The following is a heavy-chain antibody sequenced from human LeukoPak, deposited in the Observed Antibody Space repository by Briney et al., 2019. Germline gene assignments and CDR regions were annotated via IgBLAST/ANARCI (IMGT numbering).Heavy chain of an antibody. D-gene: IGHD3-10*01. CDR1: GFTFSSYW. Sequence: GGSLRLSCAASGFTFSSYWMSWVRQAPGKGLEWVANIKQDGSEKYYVDSVKGRFTISRDNAKNSLYLQMNSLRAEDTAVYYCARDITYYYGSGSYYTPYYYGMDVWGQGTTVTVSS. V-gene: IGHV3-7*01. J-gene: IGHJ6*02. CDR3: ARDITYYYGSGSYYTPYYYGMDV. CDR2: IKQDGSEK.